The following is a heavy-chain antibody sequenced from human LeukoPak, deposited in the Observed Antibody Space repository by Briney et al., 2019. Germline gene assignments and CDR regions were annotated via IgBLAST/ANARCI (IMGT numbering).Heavy chain of an antibody. CDR1: GGSISSGGYS. J-gene: IGHJ4*02. CDR3: ASQKSSFDY. Sequence: SETLSLTCAVSGGSISSGGYSWRWLRQPPGKGLEWIGYIYHSGSTYYNPSLKSRVTISVDRSKNQFSLKLSSVTAADTAVYYCASQKSSFDYWGQGTLVTVSS. V-gene: IGHV4-30-2*01. CDR2: IYHSGST.